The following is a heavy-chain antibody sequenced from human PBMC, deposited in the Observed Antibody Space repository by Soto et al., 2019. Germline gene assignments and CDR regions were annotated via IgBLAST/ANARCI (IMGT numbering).Heavy chain of an antibody. V-gene: IGHV1-69*02. CDR3: ARQAEDVVVVAAHSSYWYFDL. Sequence: QVQLVQSGAEVKKPGSSVKVSCKASGGTFSSYTISWVRQAPGQGLEWMGRIIPILGIANYAQKFQGRVTITADKSTCTAYMELSSLRSEHTAVYYCARQAEDVVVVAAHSSYWYFDLWGRGTLVTVSS. CDR1: GGTFSSYT. J-gene: IGHJ2*01. D-gene: IGHD2-15*01. CDR2: IIPILGIA.